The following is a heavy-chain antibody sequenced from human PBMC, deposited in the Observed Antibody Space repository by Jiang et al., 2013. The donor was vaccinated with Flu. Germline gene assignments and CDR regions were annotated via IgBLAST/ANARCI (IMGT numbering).Heavy chain of an antibody. CDR2: IDPGNSDT. J-gene: IGHJ4*02. CDR3: ARQVGDTPADY. CDR1: GYSFPNYW. V-gene: IGHV5-10-1*01. Sequence: GYSFPNYWINWVRQMPGKGLEWMGRIDPGNSDTTYSRPSKATSPCQLMSPPPLPTYSGGSLKASDTAMYYCARQVGDTPADYWGQGTLVTVPS. D-gene: IGHD1-26*01.